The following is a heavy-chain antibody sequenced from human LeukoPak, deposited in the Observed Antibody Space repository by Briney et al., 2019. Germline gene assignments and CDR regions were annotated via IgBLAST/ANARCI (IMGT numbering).Heavy chain of an antibody. CDR2: INWNSGSM. J-gene: IGHJ4*02. V-gene: IGHV3-9*01. CDR3: AKDIGSSGYYYPDY. D-gene: IGHD3-22*01. Sequence: GRSLRLSCAASGFTFDDYAMHWVRQAPGKGLEWVSGINWNSGSMGYADSVKGRFTISRDNAKNSLYLQMNSLRAEDTALYYCAKDIGSSGYYYPDYWGQGTLVTVSS. CDR1: GFTFDDYA.